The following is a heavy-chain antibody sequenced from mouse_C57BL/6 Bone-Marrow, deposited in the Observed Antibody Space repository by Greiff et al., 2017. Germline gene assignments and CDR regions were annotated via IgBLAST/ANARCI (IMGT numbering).Heavy chain of an antibody. D-gene: IGHD1-1*01. CDR2: ISDGGSYT. Sequence: EVHLVESGGGLVKPGGSLKLSCAASGFTFSSYAMSWVRQTPEKRLEWVATISDGGSYTYYPDNVKGRFTISRDNAKNNLYLQMSHLKSEDTAMYYCARDHGSSSYWGQGTTLTVSS. CDR1: GFTFSSYA. J-gene: IGHJ2*01. CDR3: ARDHGSSSY. V-gene: IGHV5-4*01.